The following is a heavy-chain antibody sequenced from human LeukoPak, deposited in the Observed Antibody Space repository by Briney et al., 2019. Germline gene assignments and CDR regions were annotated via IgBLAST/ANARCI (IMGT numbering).Heavy chain of an antibody. J-gene: IGHJ4*02. D-gene: IGHD6-13*01. CDR1: GGSISSYY. CDR2: IYYSGST. Sequence: SETLSLTCTVSGGSISSYYWSWIRQPPGKGLEWIGYIYYSGSTNYNPSLKSRVTISVDTSKNQFSLKLSSVTAADTAVYYCAREDEVAAAGSGLKNWGQGTLVTVSS. CDR3: AREDEVAAAGSGLKN. V-gene: IGHV4-59*01.